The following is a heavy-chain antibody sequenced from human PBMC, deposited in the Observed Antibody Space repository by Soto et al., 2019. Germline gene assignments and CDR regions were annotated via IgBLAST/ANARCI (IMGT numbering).Heavy chain of an antibody. CDR2: ISSSSSTI. D-gene: IGHD3-22*01. CDR3: ARGPKNYYDSSGYIATFDY. J-gene: IGHJ4*02. Sequence: HPGGSLRLSCAASGFTFSGYSMNWVRQAPGKGLEWVSYISSSSSTIYYADSVKGRFTISRDNAKNSLYLQMNSLRDEDTAVYYCARGPKNYYDSSGYIATFDYWGQGTLVTVSS. V-gene: IGHV3-48*02. CDR1: GFTFSGYS.